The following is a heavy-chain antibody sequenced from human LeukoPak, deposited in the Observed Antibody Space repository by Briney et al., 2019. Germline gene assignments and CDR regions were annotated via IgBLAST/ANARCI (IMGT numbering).Heavy chain of an antibody. V-gene: IGHV3-53*05. CDR3: AREKGGFDI. CDR2: IYSGGST. J-gene: IGHJ3*02. Sequence: GSLRLSCAASGFTVSSNYMSWVRQALGKGLEWVSVIYSGGSTYYADSVKGQFTISRDNSMNTLYLQMGSLRAEDMAVYYCAREKGGFDIWGQGTMVTVSS. D-gene: IGHD2-15*01. CDR1: GFTVSSNY.